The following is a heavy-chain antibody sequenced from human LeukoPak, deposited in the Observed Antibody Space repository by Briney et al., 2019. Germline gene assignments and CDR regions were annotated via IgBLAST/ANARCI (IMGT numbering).Heavy chain of an antibody. D-gene: IGHD2-15*01. CDR1: GFTVSSNY. CDR2: IYSGGST. V-gene: IGHV3-53*01. CDR3: ARTLGYCSGGGCYRGVGPNWFDP. Sequence: GGSLRLSCAASGFTVSSNYMSWVRQAPGKGLEWVSVIYSGGSTYYADSVKGRFTISRDNSKNTLYLQMNSLRAEDTAVYYCARTLGYCSGGGCYRGVGPNWFDPWGQGTLVTVSS. J-gene: IGHJ5*02.